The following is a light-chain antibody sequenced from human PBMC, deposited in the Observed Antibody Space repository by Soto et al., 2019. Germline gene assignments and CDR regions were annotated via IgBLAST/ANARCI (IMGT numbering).Light chain of an antibody. Sequence: EIVLTQSPFTLSLSPGERATLSCRASQSVSSSYLAWYQQKPGQAPRLLIYGASSRATGIPARFSGSGSGTDFTLTISRLQSEDFAVYCCQQYGSSPQTFGQGTKV. J-gene: IGKJ1*01. V-gene: IGKV3-20*01. CDR2: GAS. CDR3: QQYGSSPQT. CDR1: QSVSSSY.